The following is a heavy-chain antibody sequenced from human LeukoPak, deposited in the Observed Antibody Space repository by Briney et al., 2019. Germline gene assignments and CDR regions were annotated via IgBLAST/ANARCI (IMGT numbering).Heavy chain of an antibody. D-gene: IGHD1-26*01. J-gene: IGHJ3*02. CDR3: TTDPYYDI. Sequence: GGSLRLSCAASGFTFSKAWMTWVRQAPGKGLGWVGRIKSNSDGGTTDYAAPVKGRFSISRDDSKNTLYLQMNSLKTEDTALYYCTTDPYYDIWGQGTMVTVSS. V-gene: IGHV3-15*01. CDR2: IKSNSDGGTT. CDR1: GFTFSKAW.